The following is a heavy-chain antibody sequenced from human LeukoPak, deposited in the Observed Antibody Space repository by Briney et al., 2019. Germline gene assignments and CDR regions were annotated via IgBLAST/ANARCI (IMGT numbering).Heavy chain of an antibody. CDR1: GGPIRSSSYY. Sequence: SETLSLTCTVSGGPIRSSSYYWGWIRQPPGKGLEWIGSVYYSGSTYFNPSLKSRVTISVDTSKNQFSLNLSSVTAADTAVYYCARLGDSSSWYLDYWGQGTLVTVSS. CDR3: ARLGDSSSWYLDY. V-gene: IGHV4-39*01. CDR2: VYYSGST. J-gene: IGHJ4*02. D-gene: IGHD6-13*01.